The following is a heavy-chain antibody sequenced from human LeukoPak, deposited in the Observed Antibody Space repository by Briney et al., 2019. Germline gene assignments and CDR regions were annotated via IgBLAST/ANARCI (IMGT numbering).Heavy chain of an antibody. Sequence: GGSLRLSCAASGFTFSTYAMHWVRQAPGKGLEWVAVIWYDGSNKNYADSVKGRFTISRDNSKNTLYLQMNGRRVEDTAVYYCARDPYRIAPRQVSTGYGIDVWGQGTTVTVSS. J-gene: IGHJ6*02. V-gene: IGHV3-33*01. CDR2: IWYDGSNK. CDR1: GFTFSTYA. CDR3: ARDPYRIAPRQVSTGYGIDV. D-gene: IGHD6-6*01.